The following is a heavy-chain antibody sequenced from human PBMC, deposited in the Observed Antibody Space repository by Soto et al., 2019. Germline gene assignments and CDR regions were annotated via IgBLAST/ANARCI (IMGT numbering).Heavy chain of an antibody. J-gene: IGHJ5*02. CDR3: ARANIAAAGTIFDP. CDR2: IYYNAIT. CDR1: GDSVSSGAYY. Sequence: QVKLQESGPGLVKPSETLSLTCTVSGDSVSSGAYYWSWVRQPPGKGLEGIGYIYYNAITNYNPSLKSRVTILVDTSKSEISLTLISVTAADTAVYYCARANIAAAGTIFDPWGQGVLVTVSA. D-gene: IGHD6-13*01. V-gene: IGHV4-61*08.